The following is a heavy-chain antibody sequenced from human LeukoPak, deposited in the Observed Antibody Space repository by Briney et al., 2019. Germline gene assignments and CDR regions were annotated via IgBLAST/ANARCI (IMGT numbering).Heavy chain of an antibody. CDR3: ARSGYGSGWHYFDY. CDR2: ISAGNTI. D-gene: IGHD6-19*01. J-gene: IGHJ4*02. V-gene: IGHV3-48*03. Sequence: PPGGSLRLSCAAAGFTFSSYEMNWVRQAPGKGPEWTSYISAGNTIYYADSVKGRFTVSRNNAKNSLFLQMNSLRAEDTAIYYCARSGYGSGWHYFDYWGQGTPVTVSS. CDR1: GFTFSSYE.